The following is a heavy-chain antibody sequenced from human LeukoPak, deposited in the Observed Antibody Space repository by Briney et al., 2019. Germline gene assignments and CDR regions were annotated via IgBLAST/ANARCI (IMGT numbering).Heavy chain of an antibody. V-gene: IGHV3-72*01. CDR3: TRSSDRSGYRAFDI. Sequence: GGSLRLSCAASGFTFSDQYMDWVRQAPGKGLEWVARTRNKANSYTTEYAASVKGRFTISRDVSKNSLYLQMNSLKTEDTAAYYCTRSSDRSGYRAFDIWGQGAMVTVSS. J-gene: IGHJ3*02. CDR1: GFTFSDQY. D-gene: IGHD3-22*01. CDR2: TRNKANSYTT.